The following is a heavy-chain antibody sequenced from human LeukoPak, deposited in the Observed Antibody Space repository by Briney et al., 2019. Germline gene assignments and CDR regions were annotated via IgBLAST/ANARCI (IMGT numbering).Heavy chain of an antibody. V-gene: IGHV1-18*01. J-gene: IGHJ6*02. CDR2: ISAYNGNT. Sequence: ASVKVSCKASGYTFTSYGISWVRQAPGQGLEWMGCISAYNGNTNYAQKLQGRVTMTTDTSTSTAYMELRSLRSDDTAVYYCARDLCSSTSCLYYYYYYGMDVWGQGTTVTVSS. CDR1: GYTFTSYG. D-gene: IGHD2-2*01. CDR3: ARDLCSSTSCLYYYYYYGMDV.